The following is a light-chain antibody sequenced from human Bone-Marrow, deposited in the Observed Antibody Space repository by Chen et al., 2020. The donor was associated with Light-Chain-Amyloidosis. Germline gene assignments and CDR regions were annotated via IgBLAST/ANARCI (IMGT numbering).Light chain of an antibody. V-gene: IGLV2-14*01. CDR1: SSDVGGDNH. CDR3: SSYTITNTLD. J-gene: IGLJ1*01. CDR2: EVT. Sequence: QSALTQPASVSGSPGQSITISCTGTSSDVGGDNHVSWYQQHPDKAPKLMIYEVTNRPSWVPDRCSGSKSENRASLSSSGLQTEEEDDYFCSSYTITNTLDFGSGTRVTVL.